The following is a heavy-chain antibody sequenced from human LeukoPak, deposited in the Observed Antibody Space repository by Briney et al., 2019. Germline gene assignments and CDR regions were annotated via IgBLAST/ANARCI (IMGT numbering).Heavy chain of an antibody. CDR1: GFTFSSYW. V-gene: IGHV3-7*01. CDR3: AILATRGPKDC. CDR2: IKQDGSEK. J-gene: IGHJ4*02. D-gene: IGHD1-26*01. Sequence: PGGSLRLSCAASGFTFSSYWMSWVRQAPGKGLEWVANIKQDGSEKYYVDSVRGRFTISRDNAKNSLYLQMNTLRVEDTAVYYCAILATRGPKDCWGQGTLVTVSS.